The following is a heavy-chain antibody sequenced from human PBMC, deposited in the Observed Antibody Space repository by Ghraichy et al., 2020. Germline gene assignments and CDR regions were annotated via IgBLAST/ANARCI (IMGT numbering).Heavy chain of an antibody. CDR2: IIPILGIA. Sequence: SVKVSCKASGGTFSSYAISWVRQAPGQGLEWMGRIIPILGIANYAQKFQGRVTITADKSTSTAYMELSSLRSEDTAVYYCARDGGYDSSGYYIRGGIDPWGQGTLVTVSS. CDR3: ARDGGYDSSGYYIRGGIDP. V-gene: IGHV1-69*04. CDR1: GGTFSSYA. J-gene: IGHJ5*02. D-gene: IGHD3-22*01.